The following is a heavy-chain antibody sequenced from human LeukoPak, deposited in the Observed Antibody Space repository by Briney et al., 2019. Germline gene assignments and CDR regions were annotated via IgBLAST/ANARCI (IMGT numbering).Heavy chain of an antibody. CDR1: GFTFDDYA. Sequence: PGGSLRLSCAASGFTFDDYAMHWVRQAPGKGLEWVSLISWDGGSTYYADSVKGRFTISRDNSKNSLYLQMNSLRAEDTALYYCAKDKALEDSSGYYLDYWGQGTLVTVSS. J-gene: IGHJ4*02. V-gene: IGHV3-43D*03. CDR2: ISWDGGST. D-gene: IGHD3-22*01. CDR3: AKDKALEDSSGYYLDY.